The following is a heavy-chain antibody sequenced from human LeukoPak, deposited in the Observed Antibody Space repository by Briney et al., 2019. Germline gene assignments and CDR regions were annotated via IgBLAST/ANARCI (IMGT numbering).Heavy chain of an antibody. V-gene: IGHV4-39*01. CDR1: GGSISSSSYY. CDR2: IYYSGST. CDR3: ASMGASEYPGGRAFDY. D-gene: IGHD3-16*01. Sequence: PSETLSLTCTVSGGSISSSSYYWGWIRQPPGKGLEWIGSIYYSGSTYYNPSLKSRVTISVDTSKNQFSLKLSSVTAADTAVYYCASMGASEYPGGRAFDYWGQGTLATVSS. J-gene: IGHJ4*02.